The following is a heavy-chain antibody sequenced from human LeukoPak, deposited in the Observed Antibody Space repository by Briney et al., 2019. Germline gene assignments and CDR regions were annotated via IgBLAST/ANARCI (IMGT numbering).Heavy chain of an antibody. J-gene: IGHJ4*02. D-gene: IGHD3-16*01. Sequence: SETLSLTCTVSGGSISSSSHYWGWIRQPPGKELEWIGTIYYSGSTFYNPSLKSRVTISVDTSKNQFSLKLTFVTAADSAVHYCTRRGSPGTLDYWGQGTLVTVSS. V-gene: IGHV4-39*01. CDR3: TRRGSPGTLDY. CDR2: IYYSGST. CDR1: GGSISSSSHY.